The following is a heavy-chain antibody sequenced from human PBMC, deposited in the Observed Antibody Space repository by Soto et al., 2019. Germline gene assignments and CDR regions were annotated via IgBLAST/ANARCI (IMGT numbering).Heavy chain of an antibody. J-gene: IGHJ3*02. CDR2: MNPNRGNT. V-gene: IGHV1-8*01. CDR3: AKDIYCSGGSCYYDAFDI. Sequence: GASVKVSCKASGYTFTSYYINWVRQATGKGLEWMGWMNPNRGNTGYAQKFQGRVTMTRDTSISTAYMELSSLRSEDTAVYYCAKDIYCSGGSCYYDAFDIWGQGTMVTVSS. CDR1: GYTFTSYY. D-gene: IGHD2-15*01.